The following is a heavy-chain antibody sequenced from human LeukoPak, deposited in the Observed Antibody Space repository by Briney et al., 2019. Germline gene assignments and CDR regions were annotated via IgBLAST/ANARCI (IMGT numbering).Heavy chain of an antibody. D-gene: IGHD3-9*01. Sequence: PGRSLRLSCAASGFTFSSYGMHWVRQAPGKGLEWVAVIWYDGSNKYYADSVKGRFTISRDNSKNTLYLQMNSLRAEDTAVYYCARDDGDYDILTGYSPNWFDPWGQGTLVTVSS. CDR1: GFTFSSYG. CDR3: ARDDGDYDILTGYSPNWFDP. CDR2: IWYDGSNK. J-gene: IGHJ5*02. V-gene: IGHV3-33*01.